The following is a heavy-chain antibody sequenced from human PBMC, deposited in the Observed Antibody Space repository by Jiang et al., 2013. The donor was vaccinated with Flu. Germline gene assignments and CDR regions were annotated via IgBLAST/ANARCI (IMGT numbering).Heavy chain of an antibody. Sequence: KSRVTISVDTSKNQFSLKLSSVTAADTAVYYCARVRYCTNGVCYRGGDAFDIWGQGTMVTVSS. CDR3: ARVRYCTNGVCYRGGDAFDI. V-gene: IGHV4-59*01. D-gene: IGHD2-8*01. J-gene: IGHJ3*02.